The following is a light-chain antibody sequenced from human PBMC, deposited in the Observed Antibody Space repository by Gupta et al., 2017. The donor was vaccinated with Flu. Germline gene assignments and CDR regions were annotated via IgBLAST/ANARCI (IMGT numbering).Light chain of an antibody. CDR1: QSLLQRSGRNY. CDR3: MQALETPRT. Sequence: DIVMTQTPLSLPVTPGEPASISCRSSQSLLQRSGRNYLDWYLQKPGQSPQLLIYLGSIRASGVPDRFSGSGSGTDFTLEISRVEAEDVGVYYCMQALETPRTFGQGTKVEIK. J-gene: IGKJ1*01. V-gene: IGKV2-28*01. CDR2: LGS.